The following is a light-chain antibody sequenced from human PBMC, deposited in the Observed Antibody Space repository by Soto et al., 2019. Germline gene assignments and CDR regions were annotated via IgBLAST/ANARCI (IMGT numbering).Light chain of an antibody. Sequence: EIVLTQSPGTLSLSPGERATLSCRASQSVSSSYLAWYQQKPGQAPRLLIYGASNRATGIPDRFSGSGSGTDFTLTISCLQSEDFATYYCQQYYSYPITFGQGTRLEIK. CDR2: GAS. V-gene: IGKV3-20*01. CDR1: QSVSSSY. J-gene: IGKJ5*01. CDR3: QQYYSYPIT.